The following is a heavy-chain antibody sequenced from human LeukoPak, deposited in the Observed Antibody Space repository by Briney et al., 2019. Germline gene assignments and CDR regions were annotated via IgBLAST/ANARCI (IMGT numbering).Heavy chain of an antibody. D-gene: IGHD3-9*01. J-gene: IGHJ6*02. Sequence: TGGSLRLSCAASGFTFSRYWMTWVRQAPGKGLEWAANIKQDGSVKYYLDSVQGRFTISRDNTKNSLYLQMNSLRGEDTAVYYCARHKSDWLSTGAPMDVWGQGTTVTVSS. CDR2: IKQDGSVK. V-gene: IGHV3-7*04. CDR3: ARHKSDWLSTGAPMDV. CDR1: GFTFSRYW.